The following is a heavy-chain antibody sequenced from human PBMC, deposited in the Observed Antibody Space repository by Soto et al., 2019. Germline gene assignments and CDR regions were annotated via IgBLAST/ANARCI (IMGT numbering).Heavy chain of an antibody. V-gene: IGHV1-8*02. Sequence: ASVKGSCKASGYDFSAYDSNWVRQASGQGLEWMGWMNPINGATGSARRFQGRVSMTRNTATGTAYLELTSLRSDDSAVYYCGRGPSPRAPAGGTPYYYAMDVWGQGTTVTVSS. CDR3: GRGPSPRAPAGGTPYYYAMDV. J-gene: IGHJ6*02. D-gene: IGHD6-13*01. CDR1: GYDFSAYD. CDR2: MNPINGAT.